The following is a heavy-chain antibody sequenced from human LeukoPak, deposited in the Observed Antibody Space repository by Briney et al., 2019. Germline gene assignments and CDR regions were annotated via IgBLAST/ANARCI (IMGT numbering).Heavy chain of an antibody. Sequence: SETLSLTCTVSGASISSYSWNWIRQPPGRGLEWIGYMYYRGSTNFNPSLRSRGSMSLDTSKNQFSLKLSSVTAADTAVYYCARGDGNDFKWFDPWGQGTLVTVS. CDR3: ARGDGNDFKWFDP. D-gene: IGHD2-15*01. V-gene: IGHV4-59*01. CDR2: MYYRGST. J-gene: IGHJ5*02. CDR1: GASISSYS.